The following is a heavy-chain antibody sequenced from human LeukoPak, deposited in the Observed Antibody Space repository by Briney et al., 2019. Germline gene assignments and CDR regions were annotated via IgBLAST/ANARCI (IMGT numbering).Heavy chain of an antibody. Sequence: PGGSLRLSCAASGFTFSSYAMHWVRQAPGKGLEWVAVISYDGSNKYYADSVKGRFTISRDNSKNTLYLQMNSLRAEDTAVYYCARGLGQQQLVLWGQGTLVTVSS. J-gene: IGHJ4*02. CDR2: ISYDGSNK. CDR1: GFTFSSYA. D-gene: IGHD6-13*01. CDR3: ARGLGQQQLVL. V-gene: IGHV3-30-3*01.